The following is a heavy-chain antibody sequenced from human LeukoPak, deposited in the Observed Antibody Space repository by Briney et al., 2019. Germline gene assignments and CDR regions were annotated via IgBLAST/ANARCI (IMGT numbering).Heavy chain of an antibody. J-gene: IGHJ4*02. CDR2: INPNSGGT. V-gene: IGHV1-2*02. CDR3: ARGKVSSGIQVWLPSY. D-gene: IGHD5-18*01. CDR1: GYTFTGYS. Sequence: ASVKVSCKASGYTFTGYSIRWVRQAPGQGLEWMGWINPNSGGTNYAQKFQGRVTMTRDTSISTAYMELSRLRSDDTAVYYCARGKVSSGIQVWLPSYWGQGTLVTVSS.